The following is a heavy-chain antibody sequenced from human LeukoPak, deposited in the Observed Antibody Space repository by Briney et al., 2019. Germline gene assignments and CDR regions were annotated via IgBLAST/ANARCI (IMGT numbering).Heavy chain of an antibody. D-gene: IGHD3-10*01. J-gene: IGHJ4*02. CDR1: GFTFSTYS. CDR3: ARVRGYYGSGSLFFDY. V-gene: IGHV3-21*04. Sequence: PGGSLRLSCAASGFTFSTYSMNWVRQAPGKGLEWVSSISSSSTYIYYADSLRGRFTISRDNAKNSLYLQMNSLRAEDTAVYHCARVRGYYGSGSLFFDYWGQGTLVTVSS. CDR2: ISSSSTYI.